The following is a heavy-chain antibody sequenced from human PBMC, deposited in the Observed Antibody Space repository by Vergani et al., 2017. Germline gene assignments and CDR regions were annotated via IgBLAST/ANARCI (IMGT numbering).Heavy chain of an antibody. Sequence: QVHLVESAGGVVQPGRSLRLSCVVSGCTSSYYGMHWVRQAPGKGLEWVAVISYDGTQKYYADSVKGRFTISRDNSKSTLYLPMNSLRSEETAVYYCATKSCGTPGCQIGYFREWGQGTLVTVSS. CDR2: ISYDGTQK. CDR3: ATKSCGTPGCQIGYFRE. V-gene: IGHV3-30*03. D-gene: IGHD1-1*01. CDR1: GCTSSYYG. J-gene: IGHJ1*01.